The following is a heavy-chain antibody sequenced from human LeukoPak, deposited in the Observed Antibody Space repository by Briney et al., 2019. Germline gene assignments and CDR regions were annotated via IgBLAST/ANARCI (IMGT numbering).Heavy chain of an antibody. J-gene: IGHJ4*02. CDR2: INPNSGGI. CDR1: GYTFTGYY. V-gene: IGHV1-2*02. Sequence: PEASVKVSCKASGYTFTGYYMHWVRQAPGQGLEWMGWINPNSGGINYAQKFQGRVTMTRDTSISTAYMELSRLRSDDTAVYYCARHDCSGGSCYSRSYFDYWGQGTLVTVSS. CDR3: ARHDCSGGSCYSRSYFDY. D-gene: IGHD2-15*01.